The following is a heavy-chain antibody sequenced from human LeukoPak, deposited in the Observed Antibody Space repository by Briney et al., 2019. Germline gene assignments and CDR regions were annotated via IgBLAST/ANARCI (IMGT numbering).Heavy chain of an antibody. CDR2: ISPNSGGT. Sequence: ASVKVSCKASGYTFTGYYMHWVRQAPGQGLKWMGWISPNSGGTNYAQKFQGRVTMTRDTSISTAYMELSRLRSDDTAVYYCARGYCSSTSCRSSNHDYWGQGTLVTVSS. V-gene: IGHV1-2*02. CDR1: GYTFTGYY. J-gene: IGHJ4*02. D-gene: IGHD2-2*01. CDR3: ARGYCSSTSCRSSNHDY.